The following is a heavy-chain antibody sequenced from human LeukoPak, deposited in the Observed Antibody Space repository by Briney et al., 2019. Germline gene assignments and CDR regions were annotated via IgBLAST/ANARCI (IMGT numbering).Heavy chain of an antibody. D-gene: IGHD3-22*01. CDR3: TTDYLPRGSRGYYPFDY. V-gene: IGHV3-15*01. CDR2: IKSKTDGGTT. Sequence: GGSLRLSCAASGFTFSNAWMSWVRQAPGKGLEWVGRIKSKTDGGTTDYAAPVKGRFTISRDDSKNTLYLQMNSLKTEDTAVYYCTTDYLPRGSRGYYPFDYWGQGTLVTVSS. CDR1: GFTFSNAW. J-gene: IGHJ4*02.